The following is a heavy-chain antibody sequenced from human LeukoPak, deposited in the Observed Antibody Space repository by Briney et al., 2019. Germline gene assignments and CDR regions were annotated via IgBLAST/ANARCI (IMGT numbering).Heavy chain of an antibody. J-gene: IGHJ4*02. CDR3: ASQYDILTGYYYFDY. CDR1: GGSISSSY. V-gene: IGHV4-59*01. D-gene: IGHD3-9*01. Sequence: PSETLSLTCTVSGGSISSSYWSWIRQPPGKGLEWIGYIYYSGSTNYNPSLKSRVTISVDTSKNQFSLKLSSVTAADTAVYYCASQYDILTGYYYFDYWGQGTLVTVSS. CDR2: IYYSGST.